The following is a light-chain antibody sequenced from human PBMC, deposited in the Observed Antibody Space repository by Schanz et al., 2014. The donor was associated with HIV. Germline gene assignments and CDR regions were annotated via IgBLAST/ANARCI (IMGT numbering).Light chain of an antibody. V-gene: IGLV2-14*03. CDR2: DVS. Sequence: SALTQPASVSGSPGQSITISCTGTSSDVGSYNYVSWYQQHPGKAPKLMIYDVSNRPSGVSNRFSGSKSGNSASLAISGLQAEDEADYYCSSYTSSRTHVVFGGGTKLTVL. CDR3: SSYTSSRTHVV. J-gene: IGLJ2*01. CDR1: SSDVGSYNY.